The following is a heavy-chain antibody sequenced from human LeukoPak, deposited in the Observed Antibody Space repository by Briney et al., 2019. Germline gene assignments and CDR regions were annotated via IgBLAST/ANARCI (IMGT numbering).Heavy chain of an antibody. J-gene: IGHJ4*02. CDR3: ARGHTVIPDY. CDR2: ISCDGRNK. V-gene: IGHV3-30*04. Sequence: GGSLRLSCAASRFSFSIYPMHWVRQAPGKGLEWMAVISCDGRNKYYADSVKGRFTISRDNSKNTLYLQMNSLRPEDTAVYYCARGHTVIPDYWGQGTLVTVSS. D-gene: IGHD4-17*01. CDR1: RFSFSIYP.